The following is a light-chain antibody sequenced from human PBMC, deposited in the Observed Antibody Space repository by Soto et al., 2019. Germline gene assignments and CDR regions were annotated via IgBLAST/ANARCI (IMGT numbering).Light chain of an antibody. CDR1: QGISNY. Sequence: IQMTQSPSSLSASVGDRVTITCRASQGISNYLAWYQQKPGKVPKLLIYDVSSLESGVPSRFSGSGSGTEFTLTINSLQPDDFATYYCQQYDTFWTFGQGTKVDIK. V-gene: IGKV1-13*02. CDR2: DVS. CDR3: QQYDTFWT. J-gene: IGKJ1*01.